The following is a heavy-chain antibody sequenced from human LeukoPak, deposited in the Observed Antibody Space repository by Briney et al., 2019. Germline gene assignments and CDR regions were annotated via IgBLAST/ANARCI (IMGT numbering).Heavy chain of an antibody. CDR1: GFTVSSNY. D-gene: IGHD1-26*01. CDR2: IYSGGST. CDR3: AKMGSSGSYYVYYFDY. J-gene: IGHJ4*02. V-gene: IGHV3-53*05. Sequence: GGSLRLSCAASGFTVSSNYMSWVRQAPGKGLEWVSVIYSGGSTYYADSVKGRFTISRDNSKNTLYLQMNSLRAEDTAVYYCAKMGSSGSYYVYYFDYWGQGTLVTVSS.